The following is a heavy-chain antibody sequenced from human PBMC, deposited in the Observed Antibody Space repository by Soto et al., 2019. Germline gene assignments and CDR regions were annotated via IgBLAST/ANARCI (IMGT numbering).Heavy chain of an antibody. Sequence: EVQLEESGGDLVQPWGSLRLSCAASGFTLIAYCMTLVRQAPGKGLELVSNINRYGSNTSYLDYVRGRLTIYTDHGGNSLYLKMDRLSADDPALSSCARDVCPGRSSLSLAAFDICGQGTMVKVSS. J-gene: IGHJ3*02. D-gene: IGHD6-13*01. CDR1: GFTLIAYC. CDR2: INRYGSNT. V-gene: IGHV3-7*05. CDR3: ARDVCPGRSSLSLAAFDI.